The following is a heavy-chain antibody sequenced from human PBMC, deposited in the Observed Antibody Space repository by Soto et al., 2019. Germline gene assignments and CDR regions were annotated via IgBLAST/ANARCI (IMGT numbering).Heavy chain of an antibody. CDR2: IYPGDSDT. J-gene: IGHJ6*02. V-gene: IGHV5-51*01. D-gene: IGHD1-20*01. Sequence: GDSLKISRKCSGDSFGSYCIGCVLQIHGKGMEWMGIIYPGDSDTRYSPSFRGQVTISADKSIGTAYLQWSRLKASDTAMYYRARHNGITGTTRNYYYYGMDVWGQGTTVTVSS. CDR3: ARHNGITGTTRNYYYYGMDV. CDR1: GDSFGSYC.